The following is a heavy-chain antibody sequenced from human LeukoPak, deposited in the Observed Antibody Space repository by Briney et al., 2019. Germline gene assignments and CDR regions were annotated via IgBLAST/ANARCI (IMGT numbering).Heavy chain of an antibody. Sequence: GGSLRLSCAASGFTFSNAWMNWVRQAPGKGLEWVGRIKSKTDGGTTDYAAPVKGRFTISRDDSKNTLYLQMNSLKTEDTAVYYCTPYYNILTGFDYWGQGTLVTVSS. CDR2: IKSKTDGGTT. CDR1: GFTFSNAW. CDR3: TPYYNILTGFDY. D-gene: IGHD3-9*01. J-gene: IGHJ4*02. V-gene: IGHV3-15*07.